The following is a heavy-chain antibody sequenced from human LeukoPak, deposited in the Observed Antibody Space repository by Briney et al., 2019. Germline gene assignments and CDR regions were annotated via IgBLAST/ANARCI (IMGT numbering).Heavy chain of an antibody. CDR3: ARGKTDCTNGVCLGTDAFDI. CDR1: GGTFSSYA. D-gene: IGHD2-8*01. CDR2: IIPIFGTA. J-gene: IGHJ3*02. V-gene: IGHV1-69*13. Sequence: SVKVSCKASGGTFSSYAISWVRQAPEQGLEWMGGIIPIFGTANYAQKFQGRVTITADESTSTAYMELSSLRSEDTAVYYCARGKTDCTNGVCLGTDAFDIWGQGTMVTVSS.